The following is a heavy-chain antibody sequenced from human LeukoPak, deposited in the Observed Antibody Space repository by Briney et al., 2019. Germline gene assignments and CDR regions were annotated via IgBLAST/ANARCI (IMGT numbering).Heavy chain of an antibody. CDR2: INHSGST. Sequence: GSLRLSCAASGFTFSSYSMNWVRQAPGKGLEWIGEINHSGSTYYNPSLKSRVTISVDRSKNQFSLKLSSVTAADTAVYYCASGRNYFDYWGQGTLVTVSS. CDR1: GFTFSSYS. V-gene: IGHV4-34*01. CDR3: ASGRNYFDY. J-gene: IGHJ4*02.